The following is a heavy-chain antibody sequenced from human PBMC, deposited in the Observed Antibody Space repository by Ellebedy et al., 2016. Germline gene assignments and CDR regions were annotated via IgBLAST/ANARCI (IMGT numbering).Heavy chain of an antibody. V-gene: IGHV3-72*01. CDR1: GFIFRDHY. D-gene: IGHD5-24*01. CDR3: VRGHNSFDS. CDR2: SRNKDHRFST. J-gene: IGHJ4*02. Sequence: GESLKISCAVSGFIFRDHYMDWVRQAPGKGLEWVGRSRNKDHRFSTEYATSVRGRFTISRDDSKNSLYLQMNSLKDEDTAVYYCVRGHNSFDSWGRGTLVTVSS.